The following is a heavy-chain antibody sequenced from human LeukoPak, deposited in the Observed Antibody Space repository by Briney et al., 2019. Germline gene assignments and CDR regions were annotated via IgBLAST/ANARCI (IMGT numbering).Heavy chain of an antibody. CDR3: AREGDSSGYFDY. Sequence: GGSLRLSCAASGFTFTKYYMSWIRQAPGKGLEWVSYISSSSTYINYADSVKGRFTISRDNAKNSLYLQMNSLRAEDTAVYYCAREGDSSGYFDYWGQGTLVTVSS. CDR1: GFTFTKYY. J-gene: IGHJ4*02. V-gene: IGHV3-11*05. CDR2: ISSSSTYI. D-gene: IGHD3-22*01.